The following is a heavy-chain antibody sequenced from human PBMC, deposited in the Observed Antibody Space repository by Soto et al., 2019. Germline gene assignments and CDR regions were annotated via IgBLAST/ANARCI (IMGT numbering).Heavy chain of an antibody. Sequence: SETLSLTCAVSGGSISSGYYSWSWIRQPPGQDLEWIGYIYYSVSTTYNPSLKRRVTISVDTSENQFSLRLRSVAAVDTAVYSCERHLLLYHYDSRGYYLRSAFEIWGQATMATV. J-gene: IGHJ3*02. CDR2: IYYSVST. V-gene: IGHV4-30-2*03. D-gene: IGHD3-22*01. CDR1: GGSISSGYYS. CDR3: ERHLLLYHYDSRGYYLRSAFEI.